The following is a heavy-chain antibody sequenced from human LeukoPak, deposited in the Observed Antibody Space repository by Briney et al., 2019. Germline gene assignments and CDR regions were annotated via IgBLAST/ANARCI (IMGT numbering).Heavy chain of an antibody. Sequence: SGGSLRLSCAASGFTFSSYSMNWVRQAPGKGLEWVSTIRNSGSSTSYADSVKGRFTISRDNSKNTLYLQLNSLRADDTALYYCAKQSHDYGGYMDFWGQGTLVTVSS. J-gene: IGHJ4*02. CDR2: IRNSGSST. CDR3: AKQSHDYGGYMDF. D-gene: IGHD4-17*01. V-gene: IGHV3-23*01. CDR1: GFTFSSYS.